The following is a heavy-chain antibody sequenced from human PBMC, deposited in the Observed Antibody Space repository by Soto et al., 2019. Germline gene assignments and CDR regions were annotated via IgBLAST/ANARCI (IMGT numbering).Heavy chain of an antibody. Sequence: EEYLVETGGGLIQPGGSLRLSCAASGFIVSSPYMSWVRQAPGKGLQWVSVIHSGGQTNFADSVKGRFTISRDNSKNTVYLQMNSLRAEDTAIYYCARERPFYKGNAFDIWGRGTRVTVSS. J-gene: IGHJ3*02. V-gene: IGHV3-53*02. CDR1: GFIVSSPY. CDR3: ARERPFYKGNAFDI. CDR2: IHSGGQT. D-gene: IGHD1-1*01.